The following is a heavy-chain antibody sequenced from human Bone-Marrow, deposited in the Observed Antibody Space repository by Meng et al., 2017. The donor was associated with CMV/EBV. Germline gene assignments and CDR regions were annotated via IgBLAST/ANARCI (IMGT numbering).Heavy chain of an antibody. Sequence: GESLKISCVASGFTFSNAWMSWVRQAPGKGLEWVGRIKSKTDGGTTDYAAPVKGRFTISRHDSKNTLYLQMNSLKTEDTAVYYCTTDYDFWSGYPFFYYGMDVWGQGTTVTVSS. CDR2: IKSKTDGGTT. J-gene: IGHJ6*02. CDR1: GFTFSNAW. D-gene: IGHD3-3*01. CDR3: TTDYDFWSGYPFFYYGMDV. V-gene: IGHV3-15*01.